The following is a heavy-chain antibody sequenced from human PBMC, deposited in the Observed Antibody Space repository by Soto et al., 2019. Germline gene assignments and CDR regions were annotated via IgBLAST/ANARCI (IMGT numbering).Heavy chain of an antibody. D-gene: IGHD2-2*01. Sequence: PSETLSLTCTVSGGSISSRNYYWDWIRQSPGKGLEWIGEIDYNGGPFNNPSLHSRITMSVDMSRNQFSLKLSSVTAADTAVYYCARRVQYCSSTGCPLDTWGQGTRVTVSS. J-gene: IGHJ5*02. CDR3: ARRVQYCSSTGCPLDT. V-gene: IGHV4-39*01. CDR2: IDYNGGP. CDR1: GGSISSRNYY.